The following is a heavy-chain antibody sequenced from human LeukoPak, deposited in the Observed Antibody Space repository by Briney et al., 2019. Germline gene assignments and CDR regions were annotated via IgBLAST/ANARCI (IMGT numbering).Heavy chain of an antibody. CDR3: ARDLGGPRAAWFDP. Sequence: PGGSLRLSCAASGFTFSSYSMNWVRQAPGKGLEWVSSISSSSSYIYYADSVKGRFTISRDNAKNSLYLQMNSLKTEDTAVYYCARDLGGPRAAWFDPWGQGTLVTVSS. CDR1: GFTFSSYS. J-gene: IGHJ5*02. CDR2: ISSSSSYI. V-gene: IGHV3-21*04.